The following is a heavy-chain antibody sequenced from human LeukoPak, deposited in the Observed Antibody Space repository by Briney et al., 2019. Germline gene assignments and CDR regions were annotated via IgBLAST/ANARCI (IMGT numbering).Heavy chain of an antibody. CDR1: GFTFSSYG. D-gene: IGHD3-10*01. J-gene: IGHJ3*02. V-gene: IGHV3-33*01. Sequence: GRSLRLSCAASGFTFSSYGMHWVRQAPGKGLEWVAVIWYDGSNKYYADSVKGRFTISRDDSKNTLYLQMNSLRAEDTAVYYCARVLRDYGSGSYGDAFDIWGQGTMVTVSS. CDR2: IWYDGSNK. CDR3: ARVLRDYGSGSYGDAFDI.